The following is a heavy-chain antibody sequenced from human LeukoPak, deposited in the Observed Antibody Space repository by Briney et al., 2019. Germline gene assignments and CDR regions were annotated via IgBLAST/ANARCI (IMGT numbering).Heavy chain of an antibody. D-gene: IGHD1-26*01. CDR2: ISSSGKA. CDR3: ARFKGGTGFDY. J-gene: IGHJ4*02. V-gene: IGHV4-39*01. CDR1: GGSITTTDFD. Sequence: SETLSLTCAVSGGSITTTDFDWAWIRQPPGQGFEWIASISSSGKAYYYPSLMSRVTIDTSKNQFSLDVTSVTAADTGLFYCARFKGGTGFDYWGRGILVIVS.